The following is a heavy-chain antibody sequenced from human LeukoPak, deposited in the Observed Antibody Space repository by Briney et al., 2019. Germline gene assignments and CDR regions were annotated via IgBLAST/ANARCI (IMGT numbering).Heavy chain of an antibody. V-gene: IGHV3-7*01. Sequence: PGGSLRLSCAAPGFTFSSYWMSWVRQAPGKGLEWVANIKQDGSEKYYVDSVKGRFTISRDNAKNSLYLQMNSLRAEDTAVYYCARGLFDYWGQGTLVTVSS. J-gene: IGHJ4*02. CDR2: IKQDGSEK. CDR3: ARGLFDY. CDR1: GFTFSSYW.